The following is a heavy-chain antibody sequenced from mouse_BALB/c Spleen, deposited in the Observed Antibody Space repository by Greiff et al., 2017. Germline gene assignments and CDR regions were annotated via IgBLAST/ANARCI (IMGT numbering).Heavy chain of an antibody. CDR1: GFTFTDYY. V-gene: IGHV7-3*02. Sequence: EVMLVESGGGLVQPGGSLRLSCATSGFTFTDYYMSWVRQPPGKALEWLGFIRNKANGYTTEYSASVKGRFTISRDNSQSILYLQMNTLRAEDSATYYCASHYYYGSSYWYFDVWGAGTTVTVSS. D-gene: IGHD1-1*01. CDR2: IRNKANGYTT. CDR3: ASHYYYGSSYWYFDV. J-gene: IGHJ1*01.